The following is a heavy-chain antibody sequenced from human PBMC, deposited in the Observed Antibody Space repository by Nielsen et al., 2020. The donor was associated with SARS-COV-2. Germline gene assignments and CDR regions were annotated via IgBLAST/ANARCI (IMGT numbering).Heavy chain of an antibody. Sequence: SETLSLTCSASGGSISGYYWSWIRQPPGKGLEWFAYVYASGSTNYNPSLQSRVTISSDTSKNEFSLRLTSVTAADTAVYYCARGSDEGLALWGQGTLVTVSS. D-gene: IGHD3-3*01. J-gene: IGHJ4*02. CDR2: VYASGST. CDR3: ARGSDEGLAL. CDR1: GGSISGYY. V-gene: IGHV4-59*13.